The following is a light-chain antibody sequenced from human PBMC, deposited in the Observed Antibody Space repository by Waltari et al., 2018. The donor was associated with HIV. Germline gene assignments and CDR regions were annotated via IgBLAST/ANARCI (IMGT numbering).Light chain of an antibody. J-gene: IGLJ3*02. Sequence: QSVLTQPPSASGTPGQRVSISCSGGTSNIGSYSVYWFQQYPGTAPKLLNRRDSGRPSGVPARFAGSKSGTSDSLAISGLRSEDEADYFCAVWDDSLHGGLFGGGTKLTVL. CDR3: AVWDDSLHGGL. CDR2: RDS. CDR1: TSNIGSYS. V-gene: IGLV1-47*01.